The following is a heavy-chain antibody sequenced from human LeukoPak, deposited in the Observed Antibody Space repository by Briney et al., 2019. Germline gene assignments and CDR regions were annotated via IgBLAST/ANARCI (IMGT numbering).Heavy chain of an antibody. CDR2: IYYSGSP. CDR1: GGSISNNNYY. J-gene: IGHJ4*02. Sequence: SETLSLTCTVSGGSISNNNYYWAWIRQPPGQGLECIGSIYYSGSPYYNPSLKSRVAISVDTSKNQYSLRLSSVTAADTAVYYCATWRTAKTGFDYWGQGTLVTVSS. V-gene: IGHV4-39*01. D-gene: IGHD1-1*01. CDR3: ATWRTAKTGFDY.